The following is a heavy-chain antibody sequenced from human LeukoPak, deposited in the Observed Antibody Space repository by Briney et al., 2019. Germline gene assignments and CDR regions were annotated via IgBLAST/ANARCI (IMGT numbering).Heavy chain of an antibody. CDR3: ATANYDSSGYYY. V-gene: IGHV1-69*13. Sequence: GASVKVSCKASGGTFSSYAISWVRQAPGQGLEWMGGIIPIFGTANYAQKFQGRVTITADESTSTAYMELSSLRSEDSAVYYCATANYDSSGYYYWGQGTLVTVSS. J-gene: IGHJ4*02. D-gene: IGHD3-22*01. CDR2: IIPIFGTA. CDR1: GGTFSSYA.